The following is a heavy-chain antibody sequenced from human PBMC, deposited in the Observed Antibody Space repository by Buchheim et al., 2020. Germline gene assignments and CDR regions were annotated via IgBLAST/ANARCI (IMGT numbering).Heavy chain of an antibody. J-gene: IGHJ6*02. CDR1: GFTFSNYD. V-gene: IGHV3-13*01. Sequence: VQLVESGGGLVKPGGSLRLSCVASGFTFSNYDMHWVRQVTGKGLEWVSVIDTTGDTYYAGSVKGRFTISRDSAKNSFYLQMNSLRAGDTAVYYCARGFYGMDVWGQGTT. CDR3: ARGFYGMDV. CDR2: IDTTGDT.